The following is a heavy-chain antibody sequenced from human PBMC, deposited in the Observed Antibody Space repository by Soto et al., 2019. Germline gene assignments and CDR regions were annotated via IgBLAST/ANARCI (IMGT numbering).Heavy chain of an antibody. J-gene: IGHJ6*02. CDR2: IYPGDSDT. CDR3: ARHLVDWNYGNYYYYGMDV. Sequence: GEALKISCKGSGYSFTRYWVGWGRPMAGEGLEWMGIIYPGDSDTRSSPSFQGQVTIPADKSISTAYLQWSSLKASDTAMYYCARHLVDWNYGNYYYYGMDVWGQGTTVTVSS. D-gene: IGHD1-7*01. V-gene: IGHV5-51*01. CDR1: GYSFTRYW.